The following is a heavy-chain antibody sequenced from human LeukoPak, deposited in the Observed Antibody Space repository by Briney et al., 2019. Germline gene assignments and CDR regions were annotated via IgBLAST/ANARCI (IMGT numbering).Heavy chain of an antibody. D-gene: IGHD6-13*01. CDR3: ARLIYSSSWPFDY. J-gene: IGHJ4*02. Sequence: SETLSLTCAVSGGSFSGYYWTWIRQPPGKGLEWIGEINHSGSANYNPSLMSRVTISLDTSKNHFSLNLSSVTAADTAVYYCARLIYSSSWPFDYWGQGTLVTVSS. V-gene: IGHV4-34*01. CDR2: INHSGSA. CDR1: GGSFSGYY.